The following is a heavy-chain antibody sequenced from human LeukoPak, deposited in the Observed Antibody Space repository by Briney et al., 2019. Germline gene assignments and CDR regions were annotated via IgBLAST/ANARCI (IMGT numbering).Heavy chain of an antibody. CDR3: ARAVWFGELEH. Sequence: GGSLRLSCAASGFTFSSYSMNWVRQAPGKGLEWVSSISSSSYIYYADSVKGRFTISRDNAKNSLYLQMNSLRAEDTAVYYCARAVWFGELEHWGQGTLVTVSS. D-gene: IGHD3-10*01. CDR1: GFTFSSYS. CDR2: ISSSSYI. J-gene: IGHJ4*02. V-gene: IGHV3-21*01.